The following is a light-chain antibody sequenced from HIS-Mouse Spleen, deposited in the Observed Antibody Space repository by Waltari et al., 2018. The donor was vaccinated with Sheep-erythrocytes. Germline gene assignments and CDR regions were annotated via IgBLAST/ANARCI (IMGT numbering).Light chain of an antibody. CDR3: QQYGSSLRT. V-gene: IGKV3-20*01. CDR1: QSVSSSY. CDR2: GAS. Sequence: EIVFTQSPGTLSLSPGERATLSCRASQSVSSSYLAWDQQKPGQAPRLLIDGASSRATGIPDRFSGSGSGTDFTLTISRLEPEDFAVYYCQQYGSSLRTFGQGTKVEIK. J-gene: IGKJ1*01.